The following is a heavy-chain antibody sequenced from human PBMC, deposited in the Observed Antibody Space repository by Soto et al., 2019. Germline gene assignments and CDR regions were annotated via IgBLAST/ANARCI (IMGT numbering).Heavy chain of an antibody. CDR3: AGPLYYYDSSGYSLDY. V-gene: IGHV3-21*01. J-gene: IGHJ4*02. D-gene: IGHD3-22*01. Sequence: EVQLVESGGGLVKPGGSLRLSCAASGFTFSSYSMNWVRQAPGKGLEWVSSISSSSSYIYYADSVKGRFTISRDNAKNSLYLQMNSLRAEDTAVYYCAGPLYYYDSSGYSLDYWGQGTLVTVSS. CDR1: GFTFSSYS. CDR2: ISSSSSYI.